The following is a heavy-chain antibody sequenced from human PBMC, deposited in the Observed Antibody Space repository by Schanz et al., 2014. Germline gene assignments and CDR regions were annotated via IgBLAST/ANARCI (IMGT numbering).Heavy chain of an antibody. D-gene: IGHD1-1*01. CDR1: GRTFIVYH. V-gene: IGHV1-2*01. CDR3: ARDGGRDGYNLAFDV. Sequence: QVQLVQSGAEVKKPGASMKVSCKASGRTFIVYHVLHWGRQAPGQGLEWMGRISPNSGDTHSAHQIQGRVTTPCDTSISTAHMELTRLTSDATVVYFCARDGGRDGYNLAFDVWGQGTLVTVSS. CDR2: ISPNSGDT. J-gene: IGHJ3*01.